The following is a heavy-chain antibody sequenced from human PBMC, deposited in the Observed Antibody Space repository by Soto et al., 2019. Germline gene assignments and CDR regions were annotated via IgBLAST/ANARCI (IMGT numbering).Heavy chain of an antibody. Sequence: SETLSLTCTVSGGSISSYYWSWIRQPPGKGLEWIGYIYYSGSTNYNPSLKSRVTISVDTSKNQFSLKLSSVTAADTAVYYCARDLGVRGSNGMDVWGQGNTVTVS. D-gene: IGHD3-16*01. CDR3: ARDLGVRGSNGMDV. J-gene: IGHJ6*02. V-gene: IGHV4-59*01. CDR2: IYYSGST. CDR1: GGSISSYY.